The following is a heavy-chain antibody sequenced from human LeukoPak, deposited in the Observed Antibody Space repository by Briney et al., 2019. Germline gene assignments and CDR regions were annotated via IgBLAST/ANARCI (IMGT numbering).Heavy chain of an antibody. Sequence: ASVKVSCKASGGTFSSYAISWVRQAPGQGLEWMGGIIPIFGTANYAQKFQGRVTITADESTSTAYMELSSLRSEDTAAYYCAREATGYSSSWYFEHWGQGTLVTVSS. J-gene: IGHJ4*02. D-gene: IGHD6-13*01. CDR3: AREATGYSSSWYFEH. CDR1: GGTFSSYA. CDR2: IIPIFGTA. V-gene: IGHV1-69*13.